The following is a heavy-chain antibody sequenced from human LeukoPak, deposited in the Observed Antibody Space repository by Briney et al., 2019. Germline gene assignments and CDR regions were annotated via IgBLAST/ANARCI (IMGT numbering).Heavy chain of an antibody. J-gene: IGHJ4*02. CDR1: GFSLSTSGVG. Sequence: SGPTLVKPTQTLTLTCTFSGFSLSTSGVGVGWIRQPPGKALEWLALIYWNDDKRYSPSLKSRLTITKDTSKNQVVLTMTNMDPVDTATYYCAHRNSYYGSGSFDYWGQGTLVTVSS. D-gene: IGHD3-10*01. CDR2: IYWNDDK. V-gene: IGHV2-5*01. CDR3: AHRNSYYGSGSFDY.